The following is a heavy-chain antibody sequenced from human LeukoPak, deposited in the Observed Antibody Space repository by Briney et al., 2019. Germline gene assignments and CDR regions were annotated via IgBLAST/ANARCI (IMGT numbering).Heavy chain of an antibody. J-gene: IGHJ4*02. V-gene: IGHV3-30-3*01. CDR1: GFTFSSYA. CDR3: ARDGLYDLLTGSHAY. Sequence: GGSLRLSCAASGFTFSSYAMHWVRQAPGKGLEWVAVISYDGSNKYYADSVKGRFTISRDNSKNTLYLQMNSLRAEDTAVYYCARDGLYDLLTGSHAYWSQGTLVTVSS. CDR2: ISYDGSNK. D-gene: IGHD3/OR15-3a*01.